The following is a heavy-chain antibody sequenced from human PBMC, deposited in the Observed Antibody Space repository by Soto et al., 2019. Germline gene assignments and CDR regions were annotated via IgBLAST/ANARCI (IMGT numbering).Heavy chain of an antibody. V-gene: IGHV3-33*01. CDR3: ARDGIGGTVFRGYLDY. Sequence: SGGSLRLSCAVPGGTFHGYGRXXVRXXXGXGLEWVAIIRFDGSNEEYADSVKGRFTISRDNSKNTLYLQMNTLGAEDTAVYYCARDGIGGTVFRGYLDYWGRGTVVTVSS. CDR2: IRFDGSNE. D-gene: IGHD1-7*01. CDR1: GGTFHGYG. J-gene: IGHJ4*02.